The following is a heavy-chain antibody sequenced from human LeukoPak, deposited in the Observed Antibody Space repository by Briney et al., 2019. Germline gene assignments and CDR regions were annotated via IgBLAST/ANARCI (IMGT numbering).Heavy chain of an antibody. CDR2: ITGSDNRT. CDR3: ARDSGSYLQPTDY. D-gene: IGHD1-26*01. Sequence: GGSLRLSCAASGFIFSSYAMSWVRQAPGRGLEWVSSITGSDNRTYYADSVQGRFTISRDNSKNTLYLQMSSLRAEDAAVYHCARDSGSYLQPTDYWGQGTLVTVSS. V-gene: IGHV3-23*01. J-gene: IGHJ4*02. CDR1: GFIFSSYA.